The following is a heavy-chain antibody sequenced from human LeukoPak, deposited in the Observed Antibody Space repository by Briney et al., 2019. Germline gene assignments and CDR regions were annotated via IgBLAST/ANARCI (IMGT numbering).Heavy chain of an antibody. CDR2: MNPSVGST. CDR1: GYTFTDYY. CDR3: ARDDDNSGYCPFDY. Sequence: ASVKVSCKASGYTFTDYYIHWVRQAPGRGLEWMGVMNPSVGSTSYAQKLQGRVTMTGDTSTSTVYMELSSLILEDTAVYFCARDDDNSGYCPFDYWGQGTLVTVSS. J-gene: IGHJ4*02. V-gene: IGHV1-46*01. D-gene: IGHD3-22*01.